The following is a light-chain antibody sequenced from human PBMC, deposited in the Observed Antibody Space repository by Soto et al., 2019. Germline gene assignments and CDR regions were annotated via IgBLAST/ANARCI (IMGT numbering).Light chain of an antibody. Sequence: DVVMTQSPLSLPVTLGQPASISCRSSQSLVYSDGNTYLNWFQQRPGQSPRRLIYKVSNRDSGVPDRFSGSGLGTDFTLKISRVEAEDVGVYYCMQGTHWPLWTFGQGTKVEIK. CDR3: MQGTHWPLWT. V-gene: IGKV2-30*01. CDR2: KVS. CDR1: QSLVYSDGNTY. J-gene: IGKJ1*01.